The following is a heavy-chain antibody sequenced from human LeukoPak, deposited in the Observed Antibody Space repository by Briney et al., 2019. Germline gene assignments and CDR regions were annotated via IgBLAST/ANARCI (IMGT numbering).Heavy chain of an antibody. J-gene: IGHJ6*04. D-gene: IGHD3-10*02. CDR1: GGSFSGYY. V-gene: IGHV3-11*04. Sequence: LSLTCAVYGGSFSGYYWTWIRQPPGKGLEWVSCIGSSGSTIYYADSVKGRFTISRDNGKNSLYLHMNSLRAEDTAVYYCAELGITMIGGVWGKGTTVTISS. CDR2: IGSSGSTI. CDR3: AELGITMIGGV.